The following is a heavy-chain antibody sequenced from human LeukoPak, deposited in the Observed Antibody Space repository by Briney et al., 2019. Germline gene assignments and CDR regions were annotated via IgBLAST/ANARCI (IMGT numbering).Heavy chain of an antibody. CDR2: IRGSGGST. Sequence: GGSLRLSCAASGFTFSNYAMSWVRQAPGKGLEWVSAIRGSGGSTYYADSVKGRFTISRDNSKNTLYLQMSSLRAEDTAVYYCARDNRWELAGYWGQGTLVTVSS. CDR3: ARDNRWELAGY. J-gene: IGHJ4*02. CDR1: GFTFSNYA. D-gene: IGHD1-26*01. V-gene: IGHV3-23*01.